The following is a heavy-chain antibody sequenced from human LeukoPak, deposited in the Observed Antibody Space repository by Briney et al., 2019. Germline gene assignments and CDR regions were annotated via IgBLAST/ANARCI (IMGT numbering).Heavy chain of an antibody. Sequence: PSETLSLTCTVSGGSISSSSYYWGWIRQPPGKGLEWIGSIYYSGSTYYNPSLKSRVTISVDTSKNQFSLKLSSVTAADTAVYYCARMGYCTNGVCYSDYYYYYMDVWGKGTTVTVSS. CDR3: ARMGYCTNGVCYSDYYYYYMDV. D-gene: IGHD2-8*01. J-gene: IGHJ6*03. CDR2: IYYSGST. CDR1: GGSISSSSYY. V-gene: IGHV4-39*07.